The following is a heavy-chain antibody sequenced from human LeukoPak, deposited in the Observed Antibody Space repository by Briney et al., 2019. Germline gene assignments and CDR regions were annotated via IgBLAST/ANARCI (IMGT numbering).Heavy chain of an antibody. J-gene: IGHJ4*02. Sequence: ASVTVSCKASGYTFTGYYMHWVRQAPGQGLEWMGWINPNSGGTNYAQKFQGRVTMTRDTSISTAYMELSRLRSDDTAVYYCARDDYDSSGYYYGVGYCGQGTLATVSS. CDR3: ARDDYDSSGYYYGVGY. CDR1: GYTFTGYY. D-gene: IGHD3-22*01. CDR2: INPNSGGT. V-gene: IGHV1-2*02.